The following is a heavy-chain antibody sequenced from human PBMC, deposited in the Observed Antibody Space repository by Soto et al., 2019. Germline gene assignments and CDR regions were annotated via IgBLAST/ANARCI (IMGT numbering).Heavy chain of an antibody. CDR2: IYHSGST. CDR1: GGSISSGGYS. D-gene: IGHD3-22*01. V-gene: IGHV4-30-2*01. CDR3: ARGCSYYYDSSGYYRRFEAFDI. Sequence: LSLTCAVSGGSISSGGYSWSWIRQPPGKGREWIGYIYHSGSTYYNPSLKSRVTISVDRSKNQFSLKLSSVTAADTAVYYCARGCSYYYDSSGYYRRFEAFDIWGQGTMVTVSS. J-gene: IGHJ3*02.